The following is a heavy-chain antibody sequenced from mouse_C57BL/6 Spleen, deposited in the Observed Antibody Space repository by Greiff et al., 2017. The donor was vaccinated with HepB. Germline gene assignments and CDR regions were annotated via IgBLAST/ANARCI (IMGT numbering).Heavy chain of an antibody. J-gene: IGHJ1*03. Sequence: QVQLKQPGAELVKPGASVKLSCKASGYTFTSYWMQWVKQRPGQGLEWIGEIYPSDSYTNYNQKFKGKATLTVDTSSSTAYMQLSSLTSEDSAVYYCATVVAHWYFDVWGTGTTVTVSS. D-gene: IGHD1-1*01. V-gene: IGHV1-50*01. CDR3: ATVVAHWYFDV. CDR1: GYTFTSYW. CDR2: IYPSDSYT.